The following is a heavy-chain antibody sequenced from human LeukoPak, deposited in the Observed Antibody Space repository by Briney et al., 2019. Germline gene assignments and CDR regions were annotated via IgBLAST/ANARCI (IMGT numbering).Heavy chain of an antibody. V-gene: IGHV4-61*08. D-gene: IGHD6-19*01. CDR2: IYYSGST. J-gene: IGHJ6*02. Sequence: SQTLSLTCTVSGGSISSGGYYWSWIRQPPGKGLEWIGYIYYSGSTNYNPSLKSRVTISVDTSKNQFSLKLSSVTAADTAVYYCARQGIAVAGTKVYYYGMDVWGQGTTVTVSS. CDR1: GGSISSGGYY. CDR3: ARQGIAVAGTKVYYYGMDV.